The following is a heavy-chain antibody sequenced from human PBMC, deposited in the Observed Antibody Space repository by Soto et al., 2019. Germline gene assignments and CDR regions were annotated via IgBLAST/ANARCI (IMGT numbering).Heavy chain of an antibody. CDR2: IYYSGST. J-gene: IGHJ4*02. CDR3: ATASDLGYCSSTSCIDY. D-gene: IGHD2-2*01. Sequence: LSLTCTVSGGSISSGDYYWSWIRQPPGKGLEWIGYIYYSGSTYYNPSLKSRVTISVDTSKNQFSLKLSSVTAADTAVYYCATASDLGYCSSTSCIDYWGQGTLVTVSS. CDR1: GGSISSGDYY. V-gene: IGHV4-30-4*01.